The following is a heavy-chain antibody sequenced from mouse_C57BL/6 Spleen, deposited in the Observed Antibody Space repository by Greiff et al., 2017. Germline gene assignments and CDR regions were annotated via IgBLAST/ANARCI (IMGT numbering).Heavy chain of an antibody. CDR2: IYPGDGDT. J-gene: IGHJ2*01. CDR3: ARGVYYYGSSYFDY. D-gene: IGHD1-1*01. Sequence: VQLQQSGPELVKPGASVKISCKASGYAFSSSWMNWVKQRPGKGLEWIGRIYPGDGDTNYNGKFKGKATLTADKSSSTAYMQLSSLTSEDSAVYFCARGVYYYGSSYFDYGGQGTTLTVSS. CDR1: GYAFSSSW. V-gene: IGHV1-82*01.